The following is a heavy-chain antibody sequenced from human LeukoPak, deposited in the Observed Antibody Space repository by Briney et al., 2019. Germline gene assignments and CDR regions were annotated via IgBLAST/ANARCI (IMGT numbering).Heavy chain of an antibody. J-gene: IGHJ4*02. CDR1: GFTFSSYA. CDR3: AKGETTTVTTLSDY. CDR2: ISGMGGST. D-gene: IGHD4-17*01. Sequence: GGSLRLSCAASGFTFSSYAMNWVRQTPGEGLEWVSAISGMGGSTYEADTVKGRFTISRDNSKNTLYLQMDSLRAEDTAVYYCAKGETTTVTTLSDYWGQGTLVTVSS. V-gene: IGHV3-23*01.